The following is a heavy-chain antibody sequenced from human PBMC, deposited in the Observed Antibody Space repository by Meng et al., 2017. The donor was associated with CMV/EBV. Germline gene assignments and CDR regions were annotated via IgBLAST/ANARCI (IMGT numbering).Heavy chain of an antibody. Sequence: VFTLRTNARGWVRQAQGKELEWVSAISGSGGSTYYADSVKGRFTISRDNSKTTLYLQMHSLRAEDTAVYYCARYYYDSSGYPKYFDYWGQGTLVTVSS. J-gene: IGHJ4*02. CDR2: ISGSGGST. CDR3: ARYYYDSSGYPKYFDY. V-gene: IGHV3-23*01. D-gene: IGHD3-22*01. CDR1: VFTLRTNA.